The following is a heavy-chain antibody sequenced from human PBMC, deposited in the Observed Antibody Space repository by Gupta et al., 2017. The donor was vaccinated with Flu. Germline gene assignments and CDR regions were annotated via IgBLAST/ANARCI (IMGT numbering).Heavy chain of an antibody. D-gene: IGHD3-10*01. V-gene: IGHV1-69*01. J-gene: IGHJ4*02. CDR3: ARDPMVRGHSTDY. CDR2: IFPIFGTP. CDR1: GGTFNSYA. Sequence: QVLLVQTGAEVKKPGSSVKVSCKASGGTFNSYAINWVRQAPGQGLEWMGGIFPIFGTPNYAQKFQGRVTITADESTSTAYMELSSLRSDDTAMYYCARDPMVRGHSTDYWGRGTLVTVSS.